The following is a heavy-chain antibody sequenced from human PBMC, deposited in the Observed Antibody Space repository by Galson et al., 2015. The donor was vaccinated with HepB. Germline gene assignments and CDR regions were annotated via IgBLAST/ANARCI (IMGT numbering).Heavy chain of an antibody. D-gene: IGHD6-25*01. CDR1: GVSGVTFSDYY. V-gene: IGHV3-11*01. Sequence: SLRLSCAASGVSGVTFSDYYMSWIRQAPGKGLEWASYISDSGSIIYYADSVKGRFTISRDNAKNSLYLQMNSLRVEDTAVYYCARAALGWFDPWGQGTLVTVSS. CDR3: ARAALGWFDP. CDR2: ISDSGSII. J-gene: IGHJ5*02.